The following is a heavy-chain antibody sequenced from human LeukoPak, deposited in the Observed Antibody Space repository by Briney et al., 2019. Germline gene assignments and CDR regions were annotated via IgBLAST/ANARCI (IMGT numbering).Heavy chain of an antibody. V-gene: IGHV1-69*13. CDR1: GGTFSSYA. Sequence: ASVKVSCKASGGTFSSYAISWVRQAPGQRLEWMGGIIPIFGTANYAQKFQGRVTITADESTSTAYMELSSLRSEDTAVYYCARDIVVVPAAGTFPLPTWGQGTLVTDSS. CDR2: IIPIFGTA. CDR3: ARDIVVVPAAGTFPLPT. D-gene: IGHD2-2*01. J-gene: IGHJ5*02.